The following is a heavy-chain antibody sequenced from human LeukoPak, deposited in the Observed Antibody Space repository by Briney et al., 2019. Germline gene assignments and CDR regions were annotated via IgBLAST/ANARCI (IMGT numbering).Heavy chain of an antibody. D-gene: IGHD4-17*01. CDR1: GFTFSSYA. J-gene: IGHJ4*02. CDR3: AKGDDYGDYGSYYFDY. CDR2: ISGSGGST. V-gene: IGHV3-23*01. Sequence: PGGSLRLSCAASGFTFSSYAMSWVRQAPGKGLEWVSAISGSGGSTYYADSVKGRFTISRDNSKNTLYLQMNSLRAEDTAVYYCAKGDDYGDYGSYYFDYWGQGTLVTVSS.